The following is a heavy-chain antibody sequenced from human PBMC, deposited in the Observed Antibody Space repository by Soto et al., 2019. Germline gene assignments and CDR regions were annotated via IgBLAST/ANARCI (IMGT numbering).Heavy chain of an antibody. CDR1: GGSISSSRYY. CDR2: FYSGGNT. V-gene: IGHV4-39*01. Sequence: QMRLQESGPGLVKPSETLSLTCNVFGGSISSSRYYWGWVRQPPGKGLEWIGSFYSGGNTYYNASLKSRVSISVDTSKKQISLNLTSVTAADTAMYFCTRHTGSGSHFHYWGQGTLVTVSS. CDR3: TRHTGSGSHFHY. D-gene: IGHD3-10*01. J-gene: IGHJ4*02.